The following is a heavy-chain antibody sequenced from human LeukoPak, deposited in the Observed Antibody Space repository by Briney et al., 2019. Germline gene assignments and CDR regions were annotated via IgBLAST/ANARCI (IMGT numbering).Heavy chain of an antibody. Sequence: ASETLSLTCTVSGGSISSSTYYWGWVRQPPGKGLEWIATIYYSGSTYYNPSLKSRVTISVETSKNQFSLKLSSVTAADTAVYYRARRSYYYDSSGYYPYYYYYYMDVWGKGTTVTISS. D-gene: IGHD3-22*01. V-gene: IGHV4-39*01. CDR2: IYYSGST. CDR3: ARRSYYYDSSGYYPYYYYYYMDV. CDR1: GGSISSSTYY. J-gene: IGHJ6*03.